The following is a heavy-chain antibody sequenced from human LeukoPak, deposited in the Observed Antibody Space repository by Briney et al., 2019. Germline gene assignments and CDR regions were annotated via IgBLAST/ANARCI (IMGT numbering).Heavy chain of an antibody. CDR1: GFTFSSYA. J-gene: IGHJ3*02. V-gene: IGHV3-30*04. CDR2: ISYDGSNK. D-gene: IGHD3-10*01. CDR3: ARGGSGSYYFGAFDI. Sequence: GGSLRLSCAASGFTFSSYAMSWVRQAPGKGLEWVAVISYDGSNKYYADSVKGRFTISRDNSKNTLYLQMNSLRAEDTAVYYCARGGSGSYYFGAFDIWGQGTMVTVSS.